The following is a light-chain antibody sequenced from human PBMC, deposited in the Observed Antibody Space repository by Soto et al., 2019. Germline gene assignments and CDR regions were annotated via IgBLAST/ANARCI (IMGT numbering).Light chain of an antibody. Sequence: EIVLTQSPGTLSLSPGDRATLSCRASQSLSVSYIAWYQQKPGQAPRLLIYSTSTRAAGIPDRFTGRGSGTPFTLAISRLEPEDFALYYCHQFGDSPQTFGQGTTVEV. CDR3: HQFGDSPQT. CDR2: STS. V-gene: IGKV3-20*01. CDR1: QSLSVSY. J-gene: IGKJ1*01.